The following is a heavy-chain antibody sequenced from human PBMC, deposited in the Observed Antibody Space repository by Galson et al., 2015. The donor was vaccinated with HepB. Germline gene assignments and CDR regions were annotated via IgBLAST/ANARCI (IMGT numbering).Heavy chain of an antibody. CDR3: ARDGSGGFLRKDAFDI. J-gene: IGHJ3*02. D-gene: IGHD2/OR15-2a*01. CDR1: GFTFSDYY. V-gene: IGHV3-11*06. CDR2: ISGPNSFT. Sequence: SLRLSCAASGFTFSDYYMSWIRQPPGKGLEYLAYISGPNSFTNYADSVKGRFTISRDNAKHSLYLQMNSLRAEDTAVYYCARDGSGGFLRKDAFDIWGQGTMVTVSS.